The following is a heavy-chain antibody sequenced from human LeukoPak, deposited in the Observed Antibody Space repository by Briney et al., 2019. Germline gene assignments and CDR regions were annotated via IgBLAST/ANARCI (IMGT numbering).Heavy chain of an antibody. Sequence: ASVKVSCKASGYTFTRYYMHWVRQAPGQGLEWMGIINPSGGSTSYAQKFQGRVTMTRDTSTSTVYMELSSLRSEDTAVYYCARASPGYSSGWYDFDYWGQGTLVTVSS. J-gene: IGHJ4*02. V-gene: IGHV1-46*01. CDR3: ARASPGYSSGWYDFDY. CDR1: GYTFTRYY. D-gene: IGHD6-19*01. CDR2: INPSGGST.